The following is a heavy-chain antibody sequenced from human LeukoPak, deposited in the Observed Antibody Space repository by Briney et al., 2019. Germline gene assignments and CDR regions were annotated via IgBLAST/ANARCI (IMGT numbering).Heavy chain of an antibody. J-gene: IGHJ5*02. Sequence: KPGGSLRLSCAASGFTFSRYTMNWVRQVPGKGLEWVSSISGTSSYRYYAESVKGRFSISRDDATNSVYLQMNSLSVEDTAVYYCARDASPYDSINWFDPWGQGTLVTVSS. CDR2: ISGTSSYR. D-gene: IGHD3-3*01. CDR3: ARDASPYDSINWFDP. V-gene: IGHV3-21*01. CDR1: GFTFSRYT.